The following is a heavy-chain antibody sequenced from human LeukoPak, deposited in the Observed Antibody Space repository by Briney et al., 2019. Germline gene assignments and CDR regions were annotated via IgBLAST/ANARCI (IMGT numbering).Heavy chain of an antibody. D-gene: IGHD6-19*01. J-gene: IGHJ4*02. CDR2: MYTSGST. CDR1: GDSFSSYS. V-gene: IGHV4-4*07. Sequence: PSETLSLTCTVSGDSFSSYSWNWIRQPAGKRLEWIGRMYTSGSTNYNPSLKSRVTISVDTSKNQFSLKLSSVTAADTAVYYCAKILYSSNIDYWGQGTLVTVSS. CDR3: AKILYSSNIDY.